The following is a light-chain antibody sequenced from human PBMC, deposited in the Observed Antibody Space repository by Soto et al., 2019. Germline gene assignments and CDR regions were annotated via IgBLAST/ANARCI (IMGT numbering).Light chain of an antibody. J-gene: IGKJ2*01. CDR3: QQYNNWPPYT. V-gene: IGKV3-15*01. CDR2: AAS. CDR1: QSVSGN. Sequence: ETVMTQSPATLSVSPGERAILSCRASQSVSGNLAWYQQKPGQAPRLLIYAASSRAAGIPPRFSGSGSGTEFTLTISSLQSEDFAVYYCQQYNNWPPYTFGQGTKLEMK.